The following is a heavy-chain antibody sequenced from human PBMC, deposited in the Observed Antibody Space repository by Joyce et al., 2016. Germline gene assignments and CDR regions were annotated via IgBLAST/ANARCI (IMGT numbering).Heavy chain of an antibody. CDR2: ISISGDRT. CDR1: GFSFSTHA. V-gene: IGHV3-23*01. CDR3: ANEEVPNDY. J-gene: IGHJ4*02. Sequence: EVQLLESGGGLVQPGGSLRLSCAVSGFSFSTHAMSWVRQAPGRGIAWVSGISISGDRTFYADSVKGRFTVSRDNTKNTLYLQMNSLRADDTAVYYCANEEVPNDYWGQGTLVTVSS.